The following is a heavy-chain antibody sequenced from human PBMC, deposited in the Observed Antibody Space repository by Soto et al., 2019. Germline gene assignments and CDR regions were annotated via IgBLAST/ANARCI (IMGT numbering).Heavy chain of an antibody. V-gene: IGHV3-30*18. Sequence: QVQLVESGGGVVQPGRSLRLSCAASGFTFSNYAMHWVRQAPGKGLEWVAVISYDGSNKYYADSVKGRFTISRDNSKNTLYLQMNSLRAEDTAVYYCAKDYYELAYWGQGTLVTVSS. D-gene: IGHD3-22*01. CDR1: GFTFSNYA. CDR3: AKDYYELAY. J-gene: IGHJ4*02. CDR2: ISYDGSNK.